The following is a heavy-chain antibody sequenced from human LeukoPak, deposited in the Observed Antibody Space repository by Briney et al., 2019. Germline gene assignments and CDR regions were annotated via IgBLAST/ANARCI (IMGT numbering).Heavy chain of an antibody. CDR3: ARGGVAGGMDV. Sequence: QPGGSLRLSCAVSGFTFSSYWMHWVRQVPGEGLVWVSRINSDGYSIGYADSVKGRFTSSRDNAKNTLLLQVNSLRAEDTAVYYCARGGVAGGMDVWGQGTTVTVSS. J-gene: IGHJ6*02. CDR2: INSDGYSI. CDR1: GFTFSSYW. D-gene: IGHD6-19*01. V-gene: IGHV3-74*01.